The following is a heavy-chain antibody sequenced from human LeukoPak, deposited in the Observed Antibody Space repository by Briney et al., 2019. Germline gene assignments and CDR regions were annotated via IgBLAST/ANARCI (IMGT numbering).Heavy chain of an antibody. D-gene: IGHD3-22*01. Sequence: SETLSLTCTVSGGSISSTSYYSGRIRQPPGKGLEWIGSIYYSGSTYYNPSLKSRVTISVDTSKNQFSLKLSSVTAADTAVYYCARGNRLYYYDSSGYYYFDYWGQGTLVTVSS. J-gene: IGHJ4*02. CDR2: IYYSGST. V-gene: IGHV4-39*07. CDR1: GGSISSTSYY. CDR3: ARGNRLYYYDSSGYYYFDY.